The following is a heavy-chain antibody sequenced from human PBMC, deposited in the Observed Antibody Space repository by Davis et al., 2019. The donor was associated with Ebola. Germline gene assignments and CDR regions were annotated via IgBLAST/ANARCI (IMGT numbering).Heavy chain of an antibody. Sequence: MPSETLSLTCTVSGASISSRSYYWGWIRQPPGKGLEWVGSFSYGDNTHYYNPSLRSRVTISVDTSRNQFSLKLSSVTAADTAVYYCARGRPRFGIVLARTRGDYPVNFDYWGQGTLVTVSS. J-gene: IGHJ4*02. CDR2: FSYGDNTH. D-gene: IGHD2-8*02. V-gene: IGHV4-39*01. CDR1: GASISSRSYY. CDR3: ARGRPRFGIVLARTRGDYPVNFDY.